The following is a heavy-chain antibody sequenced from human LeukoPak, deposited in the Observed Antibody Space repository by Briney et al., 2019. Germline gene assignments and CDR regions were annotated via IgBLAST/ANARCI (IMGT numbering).Heavy chain of an antibody. V-gene: IGHV3-43D*03. Sequence: GGSLRLSCAASGFTFDDYAMHWVRQAPGKGLEWVSLISWDGGSTYYADSVKGRFTISRDNSKNSLYLQMNSLRAEDTALYYCAKDRASLRSYYFDYWGQGTLVTVSS. CDR1: GFTFDDYA. CDR3: AKDRASLRSYYFDY. J-gene: IGHJ4*02. CDR2: ISWDGGST.